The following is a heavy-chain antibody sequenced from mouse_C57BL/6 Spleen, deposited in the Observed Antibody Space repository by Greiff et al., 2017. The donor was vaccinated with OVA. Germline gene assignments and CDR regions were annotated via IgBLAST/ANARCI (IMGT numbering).Heavy chain of an antibody. Sequence: EVKLVESGGDLVKPGGSLKLSCAASGFTFSSYGMSWVRQTPDKRLEWVATISSGGSYTYYPDSVKGRFTISRDNAKNTLYLQMSSLKSEDTAMYYCARDESSFDYWGQGTTLTVSS. CDR3: ARDESSFDY. V-gene: IGHV5-6*02. J-gene: IGHJ2*01. CDR1: GFTFSSYG. CDR2: ISSGGSYT.